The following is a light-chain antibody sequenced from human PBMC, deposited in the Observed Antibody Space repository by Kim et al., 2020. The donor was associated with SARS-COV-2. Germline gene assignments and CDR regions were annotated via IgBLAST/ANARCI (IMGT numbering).Light chain of an antibody. CDR3: SSYASSSTYV. J-gene: IGLJ1*01. Sequence: QSALTQPASVSGSPGQSITISCTGTSSDVGGYDSVSWYQQHPGKAPKLMIYDVNKRPSGVSNRFSGSKSGNTASLTISGLQAEDESDYYCSSYASSSTYVFGTGTKV. CDR1: SSDVGGYDS. V-gene: IGLV2-14*01. CDR2: DVN.